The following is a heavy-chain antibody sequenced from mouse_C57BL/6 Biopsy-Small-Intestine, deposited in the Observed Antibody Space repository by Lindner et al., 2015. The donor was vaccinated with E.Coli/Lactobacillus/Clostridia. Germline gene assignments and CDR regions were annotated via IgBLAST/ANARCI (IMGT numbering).Heavy chain of an antibody. CDR3: ARPRFYAMDY. V-gene: IGHV5-17*01. CDR1: GFTFSDYG. Sequence: VQLQESGGGLVKPGGPLKLSCAASGFTFSDYGMHWVRQAPEKGLEWVAYISSDSTTIYYADTVKGRFSISRDNAKNTLFLQMTSLRSEDTAMYYCARPRFYAMDYWGQGTSVTVSS. J-gene: IGHJ4*01. CDR2: ISSDSTTI.